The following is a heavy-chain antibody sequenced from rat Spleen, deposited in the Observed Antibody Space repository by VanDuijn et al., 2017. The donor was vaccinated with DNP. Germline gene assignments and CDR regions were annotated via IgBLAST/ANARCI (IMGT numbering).Heavy chain of an antibody. D-gene: IGHD1-12*02. J-gene: IGHJ3*01. CDR3: TRDYYDGTYSLWGFAY. Sequence: QVQLKESGPGLVQPSQTLSLTCTVSGFSLTSYNVHWVRQPPGKGLEWMGRMRYNGDTSYNSALKSRLSISRDTSKNQVFLKMNSLQTDDTGTYYCTRDYYDGTYSLWGFAYWGQGTPVTVSS. V-gene: IGHV2-63*01. CDR1: GFSLTSYN. CDR2: MRYNGDT.